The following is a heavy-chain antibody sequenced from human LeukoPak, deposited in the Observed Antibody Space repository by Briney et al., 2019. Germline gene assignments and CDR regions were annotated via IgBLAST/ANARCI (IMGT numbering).Heavy chain of an antibody. V-gene: IGHV3-15*01. CDR2: IKSKTDGGTT. CDR1: GFTFSNAW. CDR3: TTDQIRPLLLWFGEIGDY. Sequence: GGSLRLSCAASGFTFSNAWMSWVRQAPGKGLEWVGRIKSKTDGGTTDYAAPVKGRFTISRDDSKNTLYLQMNSLKTEDTAVYYCTTDQIRPLLLWFGEIGDYWGQGTLVTVSS. D-gene: IGHD3-10*01. J-gene: IGHJ4*02.